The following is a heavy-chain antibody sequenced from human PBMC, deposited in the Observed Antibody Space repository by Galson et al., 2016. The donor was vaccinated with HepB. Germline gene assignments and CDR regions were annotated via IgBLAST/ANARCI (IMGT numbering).Heavy chain of an antibody. CDR1: GFTLSDYF. D-gene: IGHD1-1*01. CDR3: VRPEKVNHYNLECYYYYGLDV. CDR2: IRYSGNPM. Sequence: SLRLSCAASGFTLSDYFMAWIRQAPGTGLEWVSHIRYSGNPMSYAASVMGRFTIYRDNTNNSLFLQMDSLRAEDSAIYYCVRPEKVNHYNLECYYYYGLDVWGQGTTFTVSS. J-gene: IGHJ6*02. V-gene: IGHV3-11*01.